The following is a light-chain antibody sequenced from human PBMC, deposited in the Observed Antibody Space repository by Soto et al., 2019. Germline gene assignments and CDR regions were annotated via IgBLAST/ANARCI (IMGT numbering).Light chain of an antibody. V-gene: IGKV3-15*01. Sequence: EIVMTQSPATLSVSPGERATLSCRASQSVSSNLAWYQHKPGQAPRLLIYRASTRATGVPARFSGSGSGTEFTLTISSLQSEYFAVYYCQQYHKWPLTFGGGTKAEIK. J-gene: IGKJ4*01. CDR2: RAS. CDR1: QSVSSN. CDR3: QQYHKWPLT.